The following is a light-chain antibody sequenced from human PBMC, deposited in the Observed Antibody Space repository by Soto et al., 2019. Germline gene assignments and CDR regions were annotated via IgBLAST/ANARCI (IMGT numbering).Light chain of an antibody. V-gene: IGKV3D-15*01. CDR2: GAS. CDR1: QSISGT. Sequence: EIVMTQSPATLSVSPGGRATLSCRASQSISGTLAWYQQKPGQAPRLLIYGASSRATGIPDRFIGSGSGKDFTLTISRLEPEDFAVYYCQVLTGTFGPWTKVDI. CDR3: QVLTGT. J-gene: IGKJ1*01.